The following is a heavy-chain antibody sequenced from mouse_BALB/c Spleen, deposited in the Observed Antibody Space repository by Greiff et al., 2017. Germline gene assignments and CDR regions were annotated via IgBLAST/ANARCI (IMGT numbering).Heavy chain of an antibody. CDR2: ISSGGST. CDR3: AREGSSYDWYFDV. J-gene: IGHJ1*01. D-gene: IGHD1-1*01. V-gene: IGHV5-6-5*01. Sequence: EVMLVESGGGLVKPGGSLKLSCAASGFTFSSYAMSWVRQTPEKRLEWVASISSGGSTYYPDSVKGRFTISRDNARNILYLQMSSLRSEDTAMYYCAREGSSYDWYFDVWGAGTTVTVSS. CDR1: GFTFSSYA.